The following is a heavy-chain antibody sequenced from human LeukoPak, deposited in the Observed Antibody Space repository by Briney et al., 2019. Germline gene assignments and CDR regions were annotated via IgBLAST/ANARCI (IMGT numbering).Heavy chain of an antibody. J-gene: IGHJ5*02. CDR3: ARDRTYYDFWSGYYEVKPQNWFDP. Sequence: ASVKVSCKASGYSFTNYYLHWVRQAPGQGLEWMGIINPTGGSTTYAQKFQGRVTMTRDTSTSTVYMELSSLRSEDTAVYYCARDRTYYDFWSGYYEVKPQNWFDPWGQGTLVTVSS. CDR1: GYSFTNYY. CDR2: INPTGGST. V-gene: IGHV1-46*01. D-gene: IGHD3-3*01.